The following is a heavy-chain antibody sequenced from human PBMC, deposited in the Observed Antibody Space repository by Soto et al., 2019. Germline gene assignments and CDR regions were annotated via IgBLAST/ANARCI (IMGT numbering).Heavy chain of an antibody. D-gene: IGHD2-15*01. CDR2: IIPIFGTA. Sequence: QVQLVQSGAEVKKPGSSVKVSCKASGGTFSSYAISWVRQAPGQGLEWMGGIIPIFGTANYAQKFQGRVTITADESTSTAYMELSSLRSEDTAVYYCARASPYIVVVVAAYYGMDGWGQGTTVTVSS. J-gene: IGHJ6*02. V-gene: IGHV1-69*12. CDR1: GGTFSSYA. CDR3: ARASPYIVVVVAAYYGMDG.